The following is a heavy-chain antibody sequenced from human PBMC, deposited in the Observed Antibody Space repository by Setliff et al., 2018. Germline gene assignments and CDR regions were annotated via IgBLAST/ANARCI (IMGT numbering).Heavy chain of an antibody. V-gene: IGHV4-38-2*02. D-gene: IGHD3-10*01. J-gene: IGHJ4*02. CDR1: GSPISSDYC. CDR2: FSHSGST. Sequence: PSETLSLTCVVSGSPISSDYCWGWIRQPPGKGLEWIGTFSHSGSTYYNPSLKSRVTISLDSSKNQFSLRLSSVTAADAAVYFCARESATIGEFPLYYFDKWGQGIPVTVSS. CDR3: ARESATIGEFPLYYFDK.